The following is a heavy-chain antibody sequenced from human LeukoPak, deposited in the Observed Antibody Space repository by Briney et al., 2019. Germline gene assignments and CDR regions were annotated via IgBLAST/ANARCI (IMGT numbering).Heavy chain of an antibody. D-gene: IGHD3-16*02. V-gene: IGHV3-48*01. CDR1: GFTFSSYS. CDR2: ISSSSSTI. J-gene: IGHJ3*02. CDR3: AREGHYNYVWGSYRIDTFDI. Sequence: GGSLRLSCAASGFTFSSYSMNWVRQAPGKGLEWVSYISSSSSTIYYADSVNGRLTISRDNAKNSLYLQMNSLRAEDTAVYYCAREGHYNYVWGSYRIDTFDICGQGTMVTVSS.